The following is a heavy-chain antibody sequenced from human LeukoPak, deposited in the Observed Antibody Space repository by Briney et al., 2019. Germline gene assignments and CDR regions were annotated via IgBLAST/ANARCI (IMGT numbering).Heavy chain of an antibody. CDR1: GGSISSYS. D-gene: IGHD3-22*01. CDR3: ARAENYYDSSGFSSPYFDY. V-gene: IGHV4-59*12. Sequence: SETLSLTCTVSGGSISSYSWTWIRQPPGKGLEWIGYIYYSGSTNYNPSLKSRVTISVDRSKNQFSLKLSSVTAADTAVYYCARAENYYDSSGFSSPYFDYWGQGTLVTVSS. CDR2: IYYSGST. J-gene: IGHJ4*02.